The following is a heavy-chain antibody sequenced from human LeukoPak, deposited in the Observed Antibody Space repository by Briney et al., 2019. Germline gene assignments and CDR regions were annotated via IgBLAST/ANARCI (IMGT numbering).Heavy chain of an antibody. CDR3: AKPNYDYVWGSFDY. Sequence: GGSLRLSCAASGFTFSSYGMHWVRQAPGKGLEWVAFIRYDGSNKYYADSVKGRFTISRDNSKNTLYLQMNSLRAEDTAVYYCAKPNYDYVWGSFDYWGQGTLVTVSS. CDR1: GFTFSSYG. D-gene: IGHD3-16*01. CDR2: IRYDGSNK. J-gene: IGHJ4*02. V-gene: IGHV3-30*02.